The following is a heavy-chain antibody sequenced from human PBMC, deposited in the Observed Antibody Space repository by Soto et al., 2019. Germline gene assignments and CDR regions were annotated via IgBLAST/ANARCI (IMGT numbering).Heavy chain of an antibody. V-gene: IGHV1-18*01. D-gene: IGHD1-1*01. J-gene: IGHJ4*02. CDR1: GYTFTSYG. CDR3: ARGRYGDY. CDR2: ISAHNSNT. Sequence: QVHLVQSGAEVKKPGASVKVSCKASGYTFTSYGITWVRQAPGQGLEWMGWISAHNSNTDYAQKLQGRVIVTRDTSTSTAYMKLRSLRSVDTAVYYCARGRYGDYWGQGALVTVSS.